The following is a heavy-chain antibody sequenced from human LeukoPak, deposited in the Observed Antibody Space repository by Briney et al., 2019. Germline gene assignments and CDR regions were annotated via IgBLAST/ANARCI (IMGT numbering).Heavy chain of an antibody. CDR2: IKPDGSER. Sequence: AGGSLRLSCEASGFSMTVYWMSWVRQAPGKGLEWVGNIKPDGSERNYVDSVKGRFTISRDNAKKSLYLQMSSLRAEGTAVYYCARDWGAYYHFFDYWGQGTLVTVSS. CDR3: ARDWGAYYHFFDY. D-gene: IGHD3-22*01. CDR1: GFSMTVYW. V-gene: IGHV3-7*01. J-gene: IGHJ4*02.